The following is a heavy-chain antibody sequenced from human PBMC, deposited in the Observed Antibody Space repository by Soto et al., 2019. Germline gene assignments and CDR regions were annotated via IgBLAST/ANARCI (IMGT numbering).Heavy chain of an antibody. Sequence: QVQLVQSGAEVKKPGSSVKVSCKASVGTFSSFTISWVRQAPGQGREWMGGIIPIYGTANYAQKFKGRVTITAYASTRTAYMELRSLRAEDTAVYYCAKDRRADWESYYYYAMDVWGQGTTVTVSS. J-gene: IGHJ6*02. CDR3: AKDRRADWESYYYYAMDV. D-gene: IGHD1-26*01. CDR1: VGTFSSFT. V-gene: IGHV1-69*01. CDR2: IIPIYGTA.